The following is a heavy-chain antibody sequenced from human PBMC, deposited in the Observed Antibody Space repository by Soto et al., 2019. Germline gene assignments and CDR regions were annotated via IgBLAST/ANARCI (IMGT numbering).Heavy chain of an antibody. V-gene: IGHV1-18*01. Sequence: QVQLVQYGAEVKKPGASVKVSCKASGYTFTSYGISWVRQAPGQGLEWMGWISAYNGNTNYAQKLQGRVTMTTDTSTSPAYMELRRRRSDDAGVYYCAVDGSDRSGRRGEIDYWGQGNLVPVSS. CDR3: AVDGSDRSGRRGEIDY. D-gene: IGHD3-22*01. J-gene: IGHJ4*02. CDR1: GYTFTSYG. CDR2: ISAYNGNT.